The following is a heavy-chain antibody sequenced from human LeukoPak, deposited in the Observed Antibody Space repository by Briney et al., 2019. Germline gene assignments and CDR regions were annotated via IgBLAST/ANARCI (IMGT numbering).Heavy chain of an antibody. CDR2: IKQDGSEK. V-gene: IGHV3-7*01. J-gene: IGHJ4*02. Sequence: GGSLRLSCAASGFTFSSYWMSWVRQAPGKGLVWVANIKQDGSEKYYVDSVKGRFTISRDNAKNSLYLQMNSLRAEDTAVYYCARERYNSGRANDYWGQGTLLTVSS. D-gene: IGHD1-1*01. CDR3: ARERYNSGRANDY. CDR1: GFTFSSYW.